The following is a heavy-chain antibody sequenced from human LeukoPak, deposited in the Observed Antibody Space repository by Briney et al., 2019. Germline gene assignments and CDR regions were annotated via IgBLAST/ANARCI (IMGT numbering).Heavy chain of an antibody. J-gene: IGHJ6*03. D-gene: IGHD1-1*01. CDR3: AKDGNWNPTYYYYYMDV. Sequence: GGSLRLSCAASGFTFSSYGMHWVRQAPGKGLEWVVFIRYDGSNKHYADSVKGRFTISRDNSKNTLYLQMNSLRAEDTAVYYCAKDGNWNPTYYYYYMDVWGKGTTVTISS. V-gene: IGHV3-30*02. CDR2: IRYDGSNK. CDR1: GFTFSSYG.